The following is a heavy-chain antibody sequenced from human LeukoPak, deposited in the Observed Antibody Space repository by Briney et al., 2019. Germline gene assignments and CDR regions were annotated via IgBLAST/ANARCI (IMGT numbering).Heavy chain of an antibody. V-gene: IGHV5-51*01. D-gene: IGHD3-22*01. CDR3: VRGYFFDY. J-gene: IGHJ4*02. Sequence: GESLKISCKGPGYSFTTYWIGWVRQMPGKGLEWLGIIYPSDSDTKYSPSFQGQVTISADKSTSTAYLQWSSLKASDTAMYYCVRGYFFDYWGQGTLVTVSS. CDR1: GYSFTTYW. CDR2: IYPSDSDT.